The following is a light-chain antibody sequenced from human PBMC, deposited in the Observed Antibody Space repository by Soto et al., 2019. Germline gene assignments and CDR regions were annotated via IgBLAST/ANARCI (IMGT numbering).Light chain of an antibody. CDR2: DVS. Sequence: QSVLTQPASVSGSPGQSITISCTGTSSDVGAYNYVSWYRQDAGKAPKLMIYDVSNRPSGVSDRFSGSKSGNTASLTISGLQADDEADYYCCAYTTSSTVLFGGGTQLTV. V-gene: IGLV2-14*01. CDR1: SSDVGAYNY. J-gene: IGLJ7*01. CDR3: CAYTTSSTVL.